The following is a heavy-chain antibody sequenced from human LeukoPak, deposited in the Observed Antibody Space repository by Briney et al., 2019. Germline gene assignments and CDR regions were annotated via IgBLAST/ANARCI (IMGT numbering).Heavy chain of an antibody. D-gene: IGHD3-3*01. Sequence: ASVTVSCKGSGYTFTNYAIHLVRQAPARRLGWMGCINAGNADTRYSHEFQGRVTITRDTSASTAYMECSSLSSEDMAVYYCARGIWSATRASYYLDVWGKGTTVTVSS. CDR1: GYTFTNYA. V-gene: IGHV1-3*03. J-gene: IGHJ6*03. CDR2: INAGNADT. CDR3: ARGIWSATRASYYLDV.